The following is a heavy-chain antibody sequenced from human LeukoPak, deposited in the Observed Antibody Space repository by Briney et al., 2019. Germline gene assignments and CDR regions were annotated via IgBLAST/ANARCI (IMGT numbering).Heavy chain of an antibody. CDR3: ARVEETTVVY. V-gene: IGHV3-30-3*01. CDR1: GFTFSSYA. J-gene: IGHJ4*02. CDR2: ISYDGSNK. Sequence: PGGSLRLSCAASGFTFSSYAIHWVRQAPGKGLEWVAVISYDGSNKYYADSVKGRFTISRDNSKNTLYLQMNSLRAEDTAVYYCARVEETTVVYWGQGTLVTVSS. D-gene: IGHD4-23*01.